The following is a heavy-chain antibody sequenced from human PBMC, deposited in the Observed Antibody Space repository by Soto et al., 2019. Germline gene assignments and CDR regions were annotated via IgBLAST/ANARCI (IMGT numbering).Heavy chain of an antibody. CDR1: GDSMTKYY. V-gene: IGHV4-4*07. J-gene: IGHJ4*02. Sequence: QVQLQESGPGLVKPSETLSLICNVSGDSMTKYYWCWIRQPAGKGLEWIGRIYTSGSTNYNPSLKSRVTMSIDTSNNHFSLNLKSLTAADTAVYYCARTIGAAYYFDFWGQGALVTVSS. CDR3: ARTIGAAYYFDF. CDR2: IYTSGST. D-gene: IGHD6-25*01.